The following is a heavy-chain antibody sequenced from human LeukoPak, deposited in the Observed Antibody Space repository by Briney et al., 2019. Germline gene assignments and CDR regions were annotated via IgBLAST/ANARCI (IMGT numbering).Heavy chain of an antibody. CDR1: GGTFSSYA. Sequence: SVKVSCKASGGTFSSYAISWVRQAPGQGLEWMGGIIPIFGTANYAQKFQGRVTITADESTSTAHMELSSLRSEDTAVYYCARQQQLVLAGAFDIWGQGTMVTVSS. D-gene: IGHD6-13*01. CDR3: ARQQQLVLAGAFDI. V-gene: IGHV1-69*01. CDR2: IIPIFGTA. J-gene: IGHJ3*02.